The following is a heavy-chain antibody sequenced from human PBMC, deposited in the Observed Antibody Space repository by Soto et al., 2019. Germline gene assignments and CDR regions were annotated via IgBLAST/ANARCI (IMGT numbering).Heavy chain of an antibody. CDR2: IYHSGST. V-gene: IGHV4-30-2*01. J-gene: IGHJ4*02. CDR1: GGSISSGCDS. CDR3: ARGMTTVTTLDY. Sequence: SETLSLTCAVSGGSISSGCDSWSWIRQPPGKGLEWIGYIYHSGSTYYNPSLKSRATISVDRSKNQLSLKLSSVTAADTAVYYCARGMTTVTTLDYWGQGTLVTVSS. D-gene: IGHD4-4*01.